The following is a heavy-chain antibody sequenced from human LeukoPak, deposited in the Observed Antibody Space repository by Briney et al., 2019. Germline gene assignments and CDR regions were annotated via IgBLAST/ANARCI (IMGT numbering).Heavy chain of an antibody. CDR3: ARHSRGEGTPSDY. V-gene: IGHV4-39*01. Sequence: SETLSLTCTVSGGSISSSSYYWGWIRQPPGKGLEWIGSIYYSGSTYYNPSLKSRVTISVDTSKNQFSLKLSSVTAADTAVYYCARHSRGEGTPSDYWGQGTLVTVSS. D-gene: IGHD3-10*01. CDR1: GGSISSSSYY. CDR2: IYYSGST. J-gene: IGHJ4*02.